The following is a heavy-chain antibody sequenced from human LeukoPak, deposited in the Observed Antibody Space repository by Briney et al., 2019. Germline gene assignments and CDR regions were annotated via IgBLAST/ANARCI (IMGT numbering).Heavy chain of an antibody. Sequence: SETLSLTCTVSGGAISTYYWSWIRQPPGKGLEWIGSIYDSGSTYYNPSLKSRVTISVDTSKNQFSLKLNSVTAADTAVYYCARHYGPWGQGTLVTVSS. CDR3: ARHYGP. CDR1: GGAISTYY. CDR2: IYDSGST. J-gene: IGHJ5*02. D-gene: IGHD3-16*01. V-gene: IGHV4-59*05.